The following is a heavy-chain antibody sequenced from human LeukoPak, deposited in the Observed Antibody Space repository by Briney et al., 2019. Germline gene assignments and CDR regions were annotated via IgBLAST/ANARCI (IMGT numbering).Heavy chain of an antibody. V-gene: IGHV4-4*07. CDR3: ARDSYSSSWYGYFDY. J-gene: IGHJ4*02. D-gene: IGHD6-13*01. CDR1: GGSISGYY. CDR2: IYPSGST. Sequence: PSETLSLTCTVSGGSISGYYWSWIRQPAGKGLEWIGRIYPSGSTNYNPSLKSRVTMSLGTSKNQFSLKLSSVTAADTAVYYCARDSYSSSWYGYFDYWGQGTLVTVSS.